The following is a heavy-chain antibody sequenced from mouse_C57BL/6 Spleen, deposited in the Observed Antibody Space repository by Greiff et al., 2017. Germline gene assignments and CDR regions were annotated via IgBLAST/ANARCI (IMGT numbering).Heavy chain of an antibody. CDR3: ARSGDYDEGWFAC. D-gene: IGHD2-4*01. CDR2: INPSSGYT. Sequence: QVQLQQSGAELAKPGASVKLSCKASGYTFTSYWLHWVKQRPGQGLEWIGYINPSSGYTKYNQKFKDKATLTADKSSSTAYMQLSSLAYEDSAVYCGARSGDYDEGWFACWGQGTLVTVAA. CDR1: GYTFTSYW. V-gene: IGHV1-7*01. J-gene: IGHJ3*01.